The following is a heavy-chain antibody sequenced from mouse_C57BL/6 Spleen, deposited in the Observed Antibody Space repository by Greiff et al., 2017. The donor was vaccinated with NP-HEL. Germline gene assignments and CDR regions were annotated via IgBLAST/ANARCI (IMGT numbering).Heavy chain of an antibody. CDR1: GFSLTSYG. CDR2: IWSGGGT. V-gene: IGHV2-5*01. J-gene: IGHJ2*01. Sequence: QVQLQQSGPGLVQPSQSLSITCTVSGFSLTSYGVHWVRQSPGKGLEWLGVIWSGGGTDYNAAFMSRLSITKDNSKSQVFVKMNSLQADDTAIYYCAKGSNYPYYFDYWGQGTTLTVSS. CDR3: AKGSNYPYYFDY. D-gene: IGHD2-5*01.